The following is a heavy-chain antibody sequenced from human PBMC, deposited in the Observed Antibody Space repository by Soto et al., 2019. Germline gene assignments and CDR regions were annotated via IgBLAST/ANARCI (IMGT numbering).Heavy chain of an antibody. CDR2: IYWDDDK. V-gene: IGHV2-5*02. D-gene: IGHD5-12*01. CDR3: ANRPMGYIHHLDS. CDR1: GFSLSTRGVG. Sequence: QITLKESGPTLVKPTQTLTLTCTFSGFSLSTRGVGVGWIRQPPGKALEWLALIYWDDDKGYSASLKSRLTSTKVTSKNQVVLTMTNMNTEDTATYYCANRPMGYIHHLDSWGQGTLVTVSS. J-gene: IGHJ4*02.